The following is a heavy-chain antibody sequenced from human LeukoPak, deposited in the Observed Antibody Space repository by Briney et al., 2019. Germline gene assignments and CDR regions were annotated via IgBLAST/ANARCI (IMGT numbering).Heavy chain of an antibody. Sequence: GGSLRLSCAASGFTFSSYSMNWVRQAPGKGLEWVSSISSSSSYIYYADSVKGRFTISRDNAKNSLYLQMNSLRAEDTAVYYCARIGSIDAFDIWGQGTMVTVSS. CDR2: ISSSSSYI. CDR1: GFTFSSYS. J-gene: IGHJ3*02. CDR3: ARIGSIDAFDI. D-gene: IGHD1-26*01. V-gene: IGHV3-21*01.